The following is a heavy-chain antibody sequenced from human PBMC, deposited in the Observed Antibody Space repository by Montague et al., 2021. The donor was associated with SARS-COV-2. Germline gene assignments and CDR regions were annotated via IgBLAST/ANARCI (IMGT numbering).Heavy chain of an antibody. D-gene: IGHD5-24*01. V-gene: IGHV3-23*03. CDR2: VFASGSGT. J-gene: IGHJ2*01. CDR3: ARNPTVTGMAATISWYFDL. CDR1: GFTFSGYA. Sequence: SRRLSLSASGFTFSGYAMSWVRQAPGKGLEWVSSVFASGSGTYYADSVKGRFTISRDNSKSTLFLQMNSLRAEDTAIYYCARNPTVTGMAATISWYFDLWGRGTLVTASS.